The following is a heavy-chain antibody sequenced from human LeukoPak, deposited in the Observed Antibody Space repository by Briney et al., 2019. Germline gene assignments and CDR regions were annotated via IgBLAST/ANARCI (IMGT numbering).Heavy chain of an antibody. D-gene: IGHD3-22*01. CDR1: GGSISSGGYS. CDR3: ARVGDSSGYFWYFDL. Sequence: SETLSLTCAVSGGSISSGGYSWSWIRQPPGKGLEWIGYIYHSGSTYYNPSLKSRVTISVDRSKNQFSLKLSSVTAADTAVYYCARVGDSSGYFWYFDLWGRGTLVTVSS. J-gene: IGHJ2*01. V-gene: IGHV4-30-2*01. CDR2: IYHSGST.